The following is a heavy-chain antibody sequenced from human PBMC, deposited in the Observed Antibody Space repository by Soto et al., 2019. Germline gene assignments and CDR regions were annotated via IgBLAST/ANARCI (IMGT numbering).Heavy chain of an antibody. CDR3: ARGSLGVIGMDV. V-gene: IGHV3-53*01. Sequence: GSLSLSCAASGFTVSSNYMSWVRQAPGKGLEWVSVIYSGGSTYYADSVKGRFTISRDNSKNTLYLQMNSLRAEDTAVYYCARGSLGVIGMDVWGQGTTVTVSS. CDR1: GFTVSSNY. CDR2: IYSGGST. J-gene: IGHJ6*02. D-gene: IGHD3-10*01.